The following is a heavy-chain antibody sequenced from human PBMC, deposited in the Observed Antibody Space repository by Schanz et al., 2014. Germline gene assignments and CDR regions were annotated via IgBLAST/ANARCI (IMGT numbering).Heavy chain of an antibody. CDR1: GFTFSDYY. Sequence: QVQLVESGGGLVKPGGSLRLSCAASGFTFSDYYMTWIRQAPGKGLEWVSYISSSASTIQYADYTDSVKGRFTISRDNAKNSLYLQMDSLRDEDTAVYYCARDVQYSGSQRVVYFDDWGQGTLVTVSS. D-gene: IGHD1-26*01. CDR3: ARDVQYSGSQRVVYFDD. J-gene: IGHJ4*02. V-gene: IGHV3-11*04. CDR2: ISSSASTIQYA.